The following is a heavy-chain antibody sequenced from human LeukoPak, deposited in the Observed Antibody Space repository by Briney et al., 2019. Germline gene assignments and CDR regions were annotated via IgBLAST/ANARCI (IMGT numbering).Heavy chain of an antibody. Sequence: SVKVSCKASGGTFSSYAISWVRQAPGQGLEWMGGIIPIFGTANYAQKFQGRVTITADESTSIAYMELSSLRSEDTAVYYCARGAPGGDILTGWFDPWGQGTLVTVSS. J-gene: IGHJ5*02. V-gene: IGHV1-69*13. CDR1: GGTFSSYA. D-gene: IGHD3-9*01. CDR2: IIPIFGTA. CDR3: ARGAPGGDILTGWFDP.